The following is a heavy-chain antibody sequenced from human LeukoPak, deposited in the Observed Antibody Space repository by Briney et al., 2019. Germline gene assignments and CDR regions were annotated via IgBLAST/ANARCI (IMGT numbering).Heavy chain of an antibody. J-gene: IGHJ4*02. CDR3: ARDGWLRW. CDR2: ISGTDSST. D-gene: IGHD5-12*01. CDR1: GFTFSSSA. V-gene: IGHV3-23*01. Sequence: GGSLRLSCVASGFTFSSSAMSWVRQAPGKGLEWVSTISGTDSSTYYADSVKGRFTISRDNSKNTLYLQMNSLRAEDTAVYSCARDGWLRWWGQGTLVTVSS.